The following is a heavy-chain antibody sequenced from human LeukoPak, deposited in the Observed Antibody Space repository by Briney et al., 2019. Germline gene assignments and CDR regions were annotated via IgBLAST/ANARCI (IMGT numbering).Heavy chain of an antibody. CDR1: GFTFSSYA. Sequence: GGSLRLSCAASGFTFSSYAMSWVRQAPGKGLEWVSAISGSGGSTYYADSVKGRFTISRDNSKNTLYLQMNSLRAEDTAVYYCATDSSGWYYFDYWGQGTLVTVSS. CDR2: ISGSGGST. V-gene: IGHV3-23*01. J-gene: IGHJ4*02. CDR3: ATDSSGWYYFDY. D-gene: IGHD6-19*01.